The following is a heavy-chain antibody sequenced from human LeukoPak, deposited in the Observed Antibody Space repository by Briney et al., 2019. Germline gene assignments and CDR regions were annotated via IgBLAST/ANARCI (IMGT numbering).Heavy chain of an antibody. J-gene: IGHJ5*02. CDR2: IYYSGCT. CDR1: GGSISSYY. V-gene: IGHV4-59*01. D-gene: IGHD3-10*01. CDR3: AREFITMVRGVTHEWFDP. Sequence: SETLSLTCTVSGGSISSYYWSWIRQPPGKGLEWIGYIYYSGCTNYNPSLKSRVTISVDTSKNQFSLKLSSVTAADTAVYYCAREFITMVRGVTHEWFDPWGQGTLVTVSS.